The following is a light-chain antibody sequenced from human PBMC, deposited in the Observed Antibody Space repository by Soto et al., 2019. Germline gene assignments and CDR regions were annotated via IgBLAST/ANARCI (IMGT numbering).Light chain of an antibody. CDR2: GAS. Sequence: EIVLTQSPGTLSLSPGERATLSCRASQSVSSSYLAWYQQKPGQAPRLLIYGASSRATGITDRFSGSGSGTDFTLTISRLEPEDFAVYYCQQYGSSPPITFGQVTRREIK. CDR1: QSVSSSY. CDR3: QQYGSSPPIT. V-gene: IGKV3-20*01. J-gene: IGKJ5*01.